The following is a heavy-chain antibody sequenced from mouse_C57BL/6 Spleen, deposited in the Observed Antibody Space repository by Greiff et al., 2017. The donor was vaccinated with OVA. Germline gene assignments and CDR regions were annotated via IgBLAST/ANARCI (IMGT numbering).Heavy chain of an antibody. CDR2: IDPEPGGT. CDR1: GYTFTDYE. D-gene: IGHD1-1*01. CDR3: TRGGYYGSRRGAY. V-gene: IGHV1-15*01. J-gene: IGHJ3*01. Sequence: QVQLKESGAELVRPGASVTLSCKASGYTFTDYEMHWVKQTPVHGLEWIGAIDPEPGGTASNQKFKGKGILTADKSSSTAYMELRSLTSEDSAVYYCTRGGYYGSRRGAYWGQGTLVTVSA.